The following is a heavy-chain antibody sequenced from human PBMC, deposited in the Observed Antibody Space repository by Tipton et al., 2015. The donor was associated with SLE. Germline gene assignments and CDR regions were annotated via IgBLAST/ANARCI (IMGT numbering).Heavy chain of an antibody. CDR1: GFTFSYYA. CDR3: ARDLDY. CDR2: ISGSGGST. J-gene: IGHJ4*02. V-gene: IGHV3-23*01. Sequence: SLRLSCVASGFTFSYYAMRWVRQAPGKGLEWVSGISGSGGSTYYADAVKGRFTVSRDHSKNTLYLQMNSLRAEDTAVYYCARDLDYWGQGTLVTVSS.